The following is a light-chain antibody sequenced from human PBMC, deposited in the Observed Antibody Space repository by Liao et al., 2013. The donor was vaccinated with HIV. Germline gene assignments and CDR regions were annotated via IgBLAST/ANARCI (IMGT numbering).Light chain of an antibody. CDR3: QAWDSSTAAVV. J-gene: IGLJ2*01. Sequence: SYELTQPPSVSVSPGQTASITCSGDKLGDKYACWYQQKPGQSPVLVIYQDSKRPSGIPERFSGSNSGNTATLTISGTQAMDEADYYCQAWDSSTAAVVFGGGTKLDRP. CDR1: KLGDKY. V-gene: IGLV3-1*01. CDR2: QDS.